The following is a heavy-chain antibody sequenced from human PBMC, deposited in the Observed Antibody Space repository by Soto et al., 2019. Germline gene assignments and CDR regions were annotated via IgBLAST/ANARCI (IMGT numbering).Heavy chain of an antibody. Sequence: PGGSLRLSCAASGFTFSSYSMNWVRQAPGKGLEWVSYISSSSSTIYYADSVKGRFTISRDNAKNSLYLQMNSLRAEDTAVYYCARDGPPLGRGVRYYYYMDVWGKGTTVTVSS. J-gene: IGHJ6*03. CDR1: GFTFSSYS. CDR2: ISSSSSTI. CDR3: ARDGPPLGRGVRYYYYMDV. D-gene: IGHD3-10*01. V-gene: IGHV3-48*01.